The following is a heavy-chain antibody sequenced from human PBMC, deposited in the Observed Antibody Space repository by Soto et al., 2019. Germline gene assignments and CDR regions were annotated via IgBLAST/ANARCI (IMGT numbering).Heavy chain of an antibody. D-gene: IGHD3-9*01. V-gene: IGHV3-30-3*01. CDR1: GFTFSGYA. CDR2: ISYDGSNK. J-gene: IGHJ4*02. CDR3: ARDRDWLAFDY. Sequence: PGGSHRLSCAASGFTFSGYAMHWVSQAPGKGLEWVAVISYDGSNKYYADSVKGRFTISRDNSKNTLYLQMNSLRAEDTAVYYSARDRDWLAFDYWGQGTLVTVSS.